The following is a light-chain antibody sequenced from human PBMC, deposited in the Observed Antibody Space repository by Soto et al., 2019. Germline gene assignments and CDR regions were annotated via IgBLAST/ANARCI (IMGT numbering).Light chain of an antibody. CDR1: QSVISTY. Sequence: ESVLTQSPATLSLYTEERATLSCRASQSVISTYLAWYQQKPGQAPRLLIYGASSRATGIPDRFSGSGSGTDFTLTIIRLEPADFGLYYSDPDREFLGNFGPGTKVAIK. CDR2: GAS. J-gene: IGKJ3*01. CDR3: DPDREFLGN. V-gene: IGKV3-20*01.